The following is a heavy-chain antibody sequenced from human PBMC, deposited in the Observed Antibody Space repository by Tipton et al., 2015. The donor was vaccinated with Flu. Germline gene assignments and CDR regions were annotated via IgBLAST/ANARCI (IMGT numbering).Heavy chain of an antibody. Sequence: TLPLTCTVSGGSISRSTDYWGWIRQPPGKGLEWIGTIYYGGSTYYNPSLKSRLTISVDTSQNQFSLQLRSVTAADTAVYYCARDPSLGMPEYFDSWGQGTLVTASS. CDR3: ARDPSLGMPEYFDS. J-gene: IGHJ4*02. V-gene: IGHV4-39*07. CDR2: IYYGGST. D-gene: IGHD2-2*01. CDR1: GGSISRSTDY.